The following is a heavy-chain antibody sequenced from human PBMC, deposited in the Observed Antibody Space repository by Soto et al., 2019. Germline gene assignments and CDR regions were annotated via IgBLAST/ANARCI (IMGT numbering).Heavy chain of an antibody. Sequence: EVPLLESGGGLVQPGGSLRLSCAASGFTFSSYAMSWVRQAPGKGLEWVSAISGSGGSTYYADSVKGRFTISRDNSKNTRYLQMNSLRAEDTAVYYCAKARGQQLVPMGGETMYYFDYWGQGTLVTVSS. V-gene: IGHV3-23*01. CDR2: ISGSGGST. J-gene: IGHJ4*02. CDR1: GFTFSSYA. D-gene: IGHD6-13*01. CDR3: AKARGQQLVPMGGETMYYFDY.